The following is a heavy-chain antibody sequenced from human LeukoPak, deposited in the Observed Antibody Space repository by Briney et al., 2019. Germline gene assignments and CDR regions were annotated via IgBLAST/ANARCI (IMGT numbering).Heavy chain of an antibody. CDR1: GYTLTELS. J-gene: IGHJ3*02. D-gene: IGHD6-13*01. Sequence: ASVKVSCKVSGYTLTELSMHWVRQAPGKGLEWMGGFDPEDGETIYAQKFQGRVTMTEDTSTDTAYVELSSLRSEDTAVYYCATRGSSWSRGAFDIWGQGTMVTVSS. CDR2: FDPEDGET. V-gene: IGHV1-24*01. CDR3: ATRGSSWSRGAFDI.